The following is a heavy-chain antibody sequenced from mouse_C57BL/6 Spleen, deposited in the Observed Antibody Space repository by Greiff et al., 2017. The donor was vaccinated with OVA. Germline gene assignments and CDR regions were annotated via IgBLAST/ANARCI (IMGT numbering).Heavy chain of an antibody. Sequence: QVQLKESGAELARPGASVKLSCKASGYTFTSYGISWVKQRTGQGLEWIGEIYPRSGNTYYNEKFKGKATLTADKSSSTAYMELRSLTSEDSAVYFCARGTGYYAMDYWGQGTSVTVSS. CDR2: IYPRSGNT. D-gene: IGHD3-3*01. V-gene: IGHV1-81*01. CDR3: ARGTGYYAMDY. J-gene: IGHJ4*01. CDR1: GYTFTSYG.